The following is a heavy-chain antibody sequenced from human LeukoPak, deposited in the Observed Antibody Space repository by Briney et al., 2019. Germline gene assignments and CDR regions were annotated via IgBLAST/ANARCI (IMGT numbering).Heavy chain of an antibody. CDR3: ARHTGYTRAAFDY. CDR2: IYYSGST. CDR1: GSSIGSSSYY. D-gene: IGHD6-13*01. Sequence: SETLSLTCTVSGSSIGSSSYYWGWIRQPPGKGLEWFGSIYYSGSTYSNPSLKSRVTISIDTSKNQFSLKLTSVTAADTAVYYCARHTGYTRAAFDYWGQGTLVTVSS. J-gene: IGHJ4*02. V-gene: IGHV4-39*01.